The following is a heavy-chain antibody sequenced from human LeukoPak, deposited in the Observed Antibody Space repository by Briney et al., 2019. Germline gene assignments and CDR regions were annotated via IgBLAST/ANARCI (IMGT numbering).Heavy chain of an antibody. CDR1: GGSISGYF. CDR3: AREPTSGREPTSGRPLDY. D-gene: IGHD5-12*01. CDR2: MYSTGSN. J-gene: IGHJ4*02. Sequence: PSETLSLTCTVSGGSISGYFWTWIRQPAGKGLEWIGRMYSTGSNNCNPSLKSRVTMSLDTSKDHFSLNLTSVTAADTAVYYCAREPTSGREPTSGRPLDYWGQGTLVTVSS. V-gene: IGHV4-4*07.